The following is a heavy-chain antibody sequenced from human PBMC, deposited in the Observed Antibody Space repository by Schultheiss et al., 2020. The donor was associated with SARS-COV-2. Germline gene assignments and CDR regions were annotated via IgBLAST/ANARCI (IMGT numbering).Heavy chain of an antibody. CDR2: INHGGST. CDR1: GGSFSGYY. CDR3: ARGFQH. V-gene: IGHV4-34*01. J-gene: IGHJ1*01. Sequence: SETLSLTCAVYGGSFSGYYWSWIRQPPGKGLEWIGEINHGGSTNYNPSLKSRVTISVDTSKNQFSLKLSSVTAAGTAVYYCARGFQHWGQGTLVTVSS.